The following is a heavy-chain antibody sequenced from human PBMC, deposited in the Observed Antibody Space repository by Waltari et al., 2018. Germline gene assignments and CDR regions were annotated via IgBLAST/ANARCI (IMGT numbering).Heavy chain of an antibody. D-gene: IGHD1-7*01. J-gene: IGHJ6*02. V-gene: IGHV3-49*04. CDR3: TGGTRSVYYYYYGMDV. CDR2: IRSKAYGGTT. Sequence: EVQLVESGGGLVQPGRSLRLSCTASGFTFGDYAMSWVRQAPGKGLEWVGFIRSKAYGGTTEYAASVKGRFTISRDDSKSIAYLQMNSLKTEDTAVYYCTGGTRSVYYYYYGMDVWGQGTTVTVSS. CDR1: GFTFGDYA.